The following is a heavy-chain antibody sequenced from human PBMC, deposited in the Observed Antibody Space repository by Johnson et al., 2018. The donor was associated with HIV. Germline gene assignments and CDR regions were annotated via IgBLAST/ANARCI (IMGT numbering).Heavy chain of an antibody. CDR3: ARDPFGALDGDAFDI. D-gene: IGHD3-10*01. CDR1: GFTFSSCA. Sequence: VQLVESGGGLVKPGRSLRLSCAASGFTFSSCAMHWVRQAPGKGLEWETIISYDGINKYYAESVKGRFTISRDISKDTLYLQMNSLRAEDTAVYYCARDPFGALDGDAFDIWGQGTMVTVSS. J-gene: IGHJ3*02. V-gene: IGHV3-30*04. CDR2: ISYDGINK.